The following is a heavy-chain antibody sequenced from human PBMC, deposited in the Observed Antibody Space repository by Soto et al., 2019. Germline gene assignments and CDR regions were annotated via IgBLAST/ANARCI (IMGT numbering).Heavy chain of an antibody. D-gene: IGHD2-8*01. V-gene: IGHV1-69*13. CDR3: ARDLRRMVLDYYYGMDV. Sequence: ASVKVSCKASGGTFSSYAISWVRQATGQGLEWMGGIIPIFGTANYAQKFQGRVTITADESTSTAYMELSSLRSEDTAVYYCARDLRRMVLDYYYGMDVWGQGTTVTVSS. J-gene: IGHJ6*02. CDR1: GGTFSSYA. CDR2: IIPIFGTA.